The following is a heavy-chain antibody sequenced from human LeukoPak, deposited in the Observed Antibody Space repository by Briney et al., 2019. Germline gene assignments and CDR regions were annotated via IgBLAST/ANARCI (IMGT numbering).Heavy chain of an antibody. CDR3: AREHTYYYDSSGYRSDAFDI. J-gene: IGHJ3*02. Sequence: PGGSLRLSCAASGFTFSSYSMNWVRQAPGKGLEWVSSISSSSSYIYYADSVKGRFTISRDNAKNSLYLQMNSLRAEDTAVYYCAREHTYYYDSSGYRSDAFDIWGQGTMVTVSS. CDR1: GFTFSSYS. V-gene: IGHV3-21*01. D-gene: IGHD3-22*01. CDR2: ISSSSSYI.